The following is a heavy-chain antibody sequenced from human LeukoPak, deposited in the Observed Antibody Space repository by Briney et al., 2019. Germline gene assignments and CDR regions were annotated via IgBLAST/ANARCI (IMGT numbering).Heavy chain of an antibody. CDR1: GGSFSGYY. CDR2: INHSGST. J-gene: IGHJ4*02. Sequence: SETLSLTCAVYGGSFSGYYWSWIRQPPGKGLEWIGEINHSGSTNYNPSLKSRVTISVDTSKNQFSLKLSSVTAADTAVYYCARGIVGATTYPYWGQRTLVTVSS. D-gene: IGHD1-26*01. CDR3: ARGIVGATTYPY. V-gene: IGHV4-34*01.